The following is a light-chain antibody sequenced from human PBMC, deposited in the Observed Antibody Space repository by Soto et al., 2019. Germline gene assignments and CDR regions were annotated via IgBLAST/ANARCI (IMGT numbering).Light chain of an antibody. V-gene: IGLV2-14*01. J-gene: IGLJ3*02. CDR1: SSDVGGYDY. CDR3: SSYTSSSALVV. Sequence: QLVLTQPPSASGSPGQSVTISCTGTSSDVGGYDYVSWYQQHPGKAPKLMIYEVTNRPSGVSNRFSASKSGNTASLTISGLQAEDEADYYCSSYTSSSALVVFGGGTKLTVL. CDR2: EVT.